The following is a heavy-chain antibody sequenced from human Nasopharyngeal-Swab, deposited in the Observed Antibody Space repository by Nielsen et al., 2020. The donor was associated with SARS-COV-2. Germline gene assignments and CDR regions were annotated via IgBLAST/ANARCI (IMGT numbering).Heavy chain of an antibody. V-gene: IGHV3-11*06. J-gene: IGHJ4*02. CDR3: ARVEDNFGDYIDY. D-gene: IGHD4-17*01. CDR2: ISSDRSIYT. CDR1: GFSSSDYY. Sequence: LSLTCAASGFSSSDYYMSWIRQAPGKGLGWVAYISSDRSIYTFYADSVKGRFTISRDTAKNSLSLQMDSLRVEDTAVYFCARVEDNFGDYIDYWGQGTLVAVSS.